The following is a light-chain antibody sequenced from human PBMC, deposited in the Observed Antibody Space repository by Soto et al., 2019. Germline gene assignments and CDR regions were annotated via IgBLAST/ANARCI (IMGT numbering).Light chain of an antibody. CDR1: SSDIGGYDY. Sequence: QSALTQPASVSGSPGQSITISCTGTSSDIGGYDYVSWYQHHPGKAPKFIIYGVTNRPSGVSHRFSGSKSANTASLTISGLQAEDEAEYFCQSRDTRLNILHLVFGGGTQLTVL. CDR3: QSRDTRLNILHLV. V-gene: IGLV2-14*01. CDR2: GVT. J-gene: IGLJ3*02.